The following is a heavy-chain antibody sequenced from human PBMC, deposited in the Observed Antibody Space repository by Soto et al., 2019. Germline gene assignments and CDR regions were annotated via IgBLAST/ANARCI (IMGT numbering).Heavy chain of an antibody. J-gene: IGHJ4*02. CDR2: IYYSGST. Sequence: PSETLSLTCTVSGGSIRSGDYYWSWIRHPPGKGLEWIGYIYYSGSTYYNPSLKSRVTISVDTSKNQFSLKLSSVTAADTAVYYCARVPTTVTIDYWGQGTLVTVSS. CDR3: ARVPTTVTIDY. V-gene: IGHV4-30-4*01. CDR1: GGSIRSGDYY. D-gene: IGHD4-17*01.